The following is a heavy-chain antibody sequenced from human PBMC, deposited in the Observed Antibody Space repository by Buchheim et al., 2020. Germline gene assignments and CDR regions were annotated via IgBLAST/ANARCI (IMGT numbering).Heavy chain of an antibody. CDR1: GGTFSSFA. V-gene: IGHV1-69*04. Sequence: QVQLVQSGAEVKKPGSSVKVSCKASGGTFSSFAISWVRQAPGQGLEWMGRIIPILGIANYAQKFQGRVTITADKSTSTAYMGLSSLRSEDTAVYYCARDESVVPAAMGWFDPWGQGTL. CDR2: IIPILGIA. J-gene: IGHJ5*02. D-gene: IGHD2-2*01. CDR3: ARDESVVPAAMGWFDP.